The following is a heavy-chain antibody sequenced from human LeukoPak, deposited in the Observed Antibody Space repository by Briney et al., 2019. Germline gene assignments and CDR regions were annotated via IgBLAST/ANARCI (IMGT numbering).Heavy chain of an antibody. Sequence: GGSLGLSCTASGFTFGDYAMSWVRQAPGKGLEWVSSISGSSGSTYYADSVKGQFTISRDNSKNTLYLQMNSLRAEDTAVYYCSKDGGRSASVTGYFDYWGQGTLVTVSS. CDR3: SKDGGRSASVTGYFDY. J-gene: IGHJ4*02. V-gene: IGHV3-23*01. CDR2: ISGSSGST. CDR1: GFTFGDYA. D-gene: IGHD2-8*02.